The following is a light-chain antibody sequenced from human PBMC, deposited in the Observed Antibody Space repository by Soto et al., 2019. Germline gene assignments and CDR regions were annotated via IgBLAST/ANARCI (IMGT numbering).Light chain of an antibody. CDR1: QSVSSSY. CDR2: DTS. Sequence: VVLTQSPATLSLSPGERGTLSCGASQSVSSSYVAWYQHKPGLAPRLLIHDTSSRAIGIPDRLSGSKSGTNFTLTTRRMEPEDVGMYYCQQYGSSPITFGQGTRLEIK. V-gene: IGKV3D-20*01. J-gene: IGKJ5*01. CDR3: QQYGSSPIT.